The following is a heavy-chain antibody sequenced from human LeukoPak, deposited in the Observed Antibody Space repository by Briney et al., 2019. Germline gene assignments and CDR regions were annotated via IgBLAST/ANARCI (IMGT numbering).Heavy chain of an antibody. Sequence: ASVKLSCKASGYTFTSYDINWVRQAPGQGLEWMGWMNLNSGNTGSAQKFQVRGTMTRNTSISTAYMELSSLRSEDTAVYYCAREGQYYDFWSGYFSGHREDYYFDYWGQGTLVTVSS. CDR3: AREGQYYDFWSGYFSGHREDYYFDY. V-gene: IGHV1-8*01. CDR1: GYTFTSYD. CDR2: MNLNSGNT. D-gene: IGHD3-3*01. J-gene: IGHJ4*02.